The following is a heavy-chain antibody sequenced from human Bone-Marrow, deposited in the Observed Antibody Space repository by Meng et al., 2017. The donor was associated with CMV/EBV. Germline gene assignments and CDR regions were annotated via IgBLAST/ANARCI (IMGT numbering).Heavy chain of an antibody. V-gene: IGHV1-2*02. D-gene: IGHD2-2*02. CDR1: GYTFTGYY. CDR2: INPSSGGT. Sequence: ASVKVSCKASGYTFTGYYMHWVRQAPGQGLEWMGWINPSSGGTNYAQKFQGRVTMTRDTSISTAYMELSRLRSDDTAVYYCARAGGYCSSTSCYTPDYWGQGTLVTVSS. J-gene: IGHJ4*02. CDR3: ARAGGYCSSTSCYTPDY.